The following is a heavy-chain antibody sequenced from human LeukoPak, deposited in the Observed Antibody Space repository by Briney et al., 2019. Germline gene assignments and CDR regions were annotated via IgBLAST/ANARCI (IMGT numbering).Heavy chain of an antibody. CDR3: VRIYGGY. CDR1: GFTFRDYY. CDR2: IGTGGTPI. Sequence: GGSLRLSCAASGFTFRDYYMSWIRQAPGKGLEWVSYIGTGGTPIDYADSVKGRFTISRDDAKSSLYLQMNNVRAKDTAFYYCVRIYGGYWGQGALVSVSS. V-gene: IGHV3-11*01. J-gene: IGHJ4*02. D-gene: IGHD3-16*01.